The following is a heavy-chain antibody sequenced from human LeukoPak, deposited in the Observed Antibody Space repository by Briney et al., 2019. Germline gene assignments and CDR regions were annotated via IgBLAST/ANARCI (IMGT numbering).Heavy chain of an antibody. CDR3: ATTTPIEYYYYYGMDV. J-gene: IGHJ6*02. CDR1: GFTVSSNY. Sequence: PGGSLRLSCAASGFTVSSNYMGWVRQAPGKGLEWVSVIYNSGSTYYADSVKGRFTISRDNSKNTLYLQMNSLRAEDTAVYYCATTTPIEYYYYYGMDVWGQGTTVTVSS. D-gene: IGHD4-11*01. V-gene: IGHV3-53*01. CDR2: IYNSGST.